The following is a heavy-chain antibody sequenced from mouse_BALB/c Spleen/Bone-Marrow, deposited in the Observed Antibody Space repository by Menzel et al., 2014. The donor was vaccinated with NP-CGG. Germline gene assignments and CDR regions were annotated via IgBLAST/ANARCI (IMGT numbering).Heavy chain of an antibody. D-gene: IGHD1-1*01. J-gene: IGHJ2*01. Sequence: EVQGVESGPELVKSGTSVKISCKASGYTFTDYNMHCVKQSHGKSLEWIGYIYPFNCGTDYNQKFKSKATVTVDKSSSTEYTELRNLTSEDSAVYYCARSSYFDYWGQGTTLTVSS. CDR1: GYTFTDYN. V-gene: IGHV1S29*02. CDR3: ARSSYFDY. CDR2: IYPFNCGT.